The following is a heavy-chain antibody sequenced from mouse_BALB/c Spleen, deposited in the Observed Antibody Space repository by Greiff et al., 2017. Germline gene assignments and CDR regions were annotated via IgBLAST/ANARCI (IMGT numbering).Heavy chain of an antibody. CDR1: GFTFSSYT. J-gene: IGHJ1*01. D-gene: IGHD1-2*01. CDR2: ISNGGGST. Sequence: EVQGVESGGGLVQPGGSLKLSCAASGFTFSSYTMSWVRQTPEKRLEWVAYISNGGGSTYYPDTVKGRFTISRDNAKNTLYLQMSSLKSEDTAMYYCARPITTATAGYWYFDVWGAGTTVTVSS. V-gene: IGHV5-12-2*01. CDR3: ARPITTATAGYWYFDV.